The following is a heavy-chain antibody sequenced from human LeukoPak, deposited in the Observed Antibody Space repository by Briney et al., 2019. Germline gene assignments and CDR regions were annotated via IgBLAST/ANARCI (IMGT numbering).Heavy chain of an antibody. V-gene: IGHV3-23*01. CDR1: GFTFSSYA. D-gene: IGHD4-17*01. J-gene: IGHJ1*01. CDR2: ISGSGGST. Sequence: GGSLRLSCAASGFTFSSYAMSWVRQAPGKGLEWVSAISGSGGSTYYADSVKGRFTISRDNSKNTLYLQMNSLRAEDTAVYYCAKDRGPGLTVTTQAEYFQHWGQGTLVIVSS. CDR3: AKDRGPGLTVTTQAEYFQH.